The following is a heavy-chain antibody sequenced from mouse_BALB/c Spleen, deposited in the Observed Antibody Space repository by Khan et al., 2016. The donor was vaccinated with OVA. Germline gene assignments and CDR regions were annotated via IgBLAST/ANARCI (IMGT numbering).Heavy chain of an antibody. Sequence: VQLQQSGPSLVKPSQTLSLTCSVTGDSITSGFWNWIRKFPGNKFEYMGYVTYSGNTYYNPSLKSRISITRDTSKSQYYLQLNSVTTEDTATYFCARSYGSWAMDYWGQGTSVTGAS. J-gene: IGHJ4*01. V-gene: IGHV3-8*02. CDR2: VTYSGNT. D-gene: IGHD1-1*01. CDR1: GDSITSGF. CDR3: ARSYGSWAMDY.